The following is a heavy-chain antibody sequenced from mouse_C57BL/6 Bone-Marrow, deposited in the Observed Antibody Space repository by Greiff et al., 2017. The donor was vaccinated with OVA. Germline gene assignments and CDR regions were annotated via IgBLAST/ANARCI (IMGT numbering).Heavy chain of an antibody. Sequence: QVQLKESGAELARPGASVKLSCKASGYTFTSYGISWVKQRTGQGLEWIGEIYPRSGNTYYNEKFKGKATLTADKSSSTAYMELRSLTSEDSAVYFCARGYGSSPDYWGQGTTLTVSS. V-gene: IGHV1-81*01. CDR2: IYPRSGNT. D-gene: IGHD1-1*01. CDR1: GYTFTSYG. J-gene: IGHJ2*01. CDR3: ARGYGSSPDY.